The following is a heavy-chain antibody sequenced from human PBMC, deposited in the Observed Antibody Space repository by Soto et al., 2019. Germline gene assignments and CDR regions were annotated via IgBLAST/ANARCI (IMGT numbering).Heavy chain of an antibody. Sequence: GGSLRLSCAASGFTFSTYWMDWVRQTPGKGLEWVANINQDGSEKNYVDSVKGRFTIYRDNAKNSLYLQMSSLTAEDSALYYCSRSLNSWGQGTLVTVYS. V-gene: IGHV3-7*01. J-gene: IGHJ4*02. CDR3: SRSLNS. CDR2: INQDGSEK. CDR1: GFTFSTYW.